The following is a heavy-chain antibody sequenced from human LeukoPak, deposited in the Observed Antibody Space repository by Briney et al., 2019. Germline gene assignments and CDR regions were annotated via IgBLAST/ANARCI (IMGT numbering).Heavy chain of an antibody. J-gene: IGHJ5*02. V-gene: IGHV1-69*04. D-gene: IGHD6-13*01. CDR3: ASSPITYSSSWQNWFDP. Sequence: SVKVSCKASGYTFTSYGISWVRQAPGQGLEWMGRIIPILGIANYAQKFQGRVTITADKSTSTAYMELSSLRSEDTAVYYCASSPITYSSSWQNWFDPWGQGTLVTVSS. CDR2: IIPILGIA. CDR1: GYTFTSYG.